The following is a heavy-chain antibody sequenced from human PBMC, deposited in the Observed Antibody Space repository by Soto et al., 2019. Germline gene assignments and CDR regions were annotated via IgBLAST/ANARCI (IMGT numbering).Heavy chain of an antibody. V-gene: IGHV4-31*03. J-gene: IGHJ5*02. CDR2: IYYSGST. CDR3: ARAVVVVAATANWFDP. D-gene: IGHD2-15*01. CDR1: GGSISSGGYY. Sequence: PSETLSLTCTVSGGSISSGGYYWSWIRQHPGKGLEWIGYIYYSGSTYYNPSLKSRVTISVDTSKNQFSLKLSSVTAADTAVYYCARAVVVVAATANWFDPWGQGTLVTVSS.